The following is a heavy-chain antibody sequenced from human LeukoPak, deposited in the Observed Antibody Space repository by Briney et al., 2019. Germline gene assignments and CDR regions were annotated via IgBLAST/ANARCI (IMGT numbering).Heavy chain of an antibody. V-gene: IGHV3-30*01. Sequence: GRSLRLSCAASGFTFSSYAMHWVRQAPGKGLEWVAVISYDGSNKYYADSVKGRFTISRDNSKNTLYLQMNSLRAEDTAVYYCARGSYYYDPGAFDIWGQGTKVTVSS. D-gene: IGHD3-22*01. CDR2: ISYDGSNK. J-gene: IGHJ3*02. CDR1: GFTFSSYA. CDR3: ARGSYYYDPGAFDI.